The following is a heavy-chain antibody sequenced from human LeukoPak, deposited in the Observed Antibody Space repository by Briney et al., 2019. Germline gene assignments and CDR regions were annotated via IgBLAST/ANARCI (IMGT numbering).Heavy chain of an antibody. CDR3: ARGSRYYYYGMDV. V-gene: IGHV3-64*01. CDR2: ISSNGGST. Sequence: GGSLRLSCAASGFTFSSYAMHWVRRVPGKGLEYVSAISSNGGSTYYANSVKGRFTISRDNSKNTLYLQMGSLRAEDMAVYYCARGSRYYYYGMDVWGQGTTVTVSS. CDR1: GFTFSSYA. J-gene: IGHJ6*02.